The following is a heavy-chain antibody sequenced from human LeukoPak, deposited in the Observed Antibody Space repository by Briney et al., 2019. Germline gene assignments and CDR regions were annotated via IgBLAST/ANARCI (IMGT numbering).Heavy chain of an antibody. CDR3: ARPVGVWGFDP. Sequence: GASVKVSCKASGYTFTSYYMHWVRQAPGQGLEWMGIINPSGGSTSYAQKFQGRVTMTRDTSTSTVYMELSSLGSEDTAVYYCARPVGVWGFDPWGQGTLVTVSS. CDR2: INPSGGST. V-gene: IGHV1-46*01. CDR1: GYTFTSYY. J-gene: IGHJ5*02. D-gene: IGHD1-26*01.